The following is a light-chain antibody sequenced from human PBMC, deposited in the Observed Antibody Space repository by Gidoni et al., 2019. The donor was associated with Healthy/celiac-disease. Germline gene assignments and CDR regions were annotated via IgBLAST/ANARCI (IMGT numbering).Light chain of an antibody. CDR3: QQYGSSPLFT. J-gene: IGKJ3*01. V-gene: IGKV3-20*01. Sequence: EIVLTQSPRTLSLSPGERATLACRASQSVSSIYLAWYQQQPGQAPRLLIYGAASTATAIPDRFSGSGSGTDFTLTISSLEPEDFAVDYCQQYGSSPLFTFGPGTKVEIK. CDR2: GAA. CDR1: QSVSSIY.